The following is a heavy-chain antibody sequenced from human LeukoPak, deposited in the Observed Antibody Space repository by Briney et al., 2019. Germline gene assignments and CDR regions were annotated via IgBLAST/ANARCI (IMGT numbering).Heavy chain of an antibody. CDR1: GFTFSSYW. Sequence: GGSLRLSCAASGFTFSSYWMHWVRQAPGNGLVWVSHISGDESRTSYADPVKGRFTISRDNAKNTLYLQMNSLRDEDTAVYYCARDRGYCIDCWGQGTLVTVSS. V-gene: IGHV3-74*01. CDR2: ISGDESRT. J-gene: IGHJ4*02. CDR3: ARDRGYCIDC. D-gene: IGHD2-15*01.